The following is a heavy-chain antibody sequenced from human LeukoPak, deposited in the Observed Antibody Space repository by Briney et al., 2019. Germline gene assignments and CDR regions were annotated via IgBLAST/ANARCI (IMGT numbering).Heavy chain of an antibody. V-gene: IGHV6-1*01. D-gene: IGHD6-19*01. CDR3: PRDALSSSSGWYYYYYGMDV. J-gene: IGHJ6*02. CDR2: AYYRSKWYN. Sequence: HSHTLSLTCPISGDSVSSKSAAWNWIRQSPSRGLEWLGRAYYRSKWYNAYAVSVKSPITPNPDTSKNQLSLQLNSVTPEDTAVYYCPRDALSSSSGWYYYYYGMDVWGQGTTVTVSS. CDR1: GDSVSSKSAA.